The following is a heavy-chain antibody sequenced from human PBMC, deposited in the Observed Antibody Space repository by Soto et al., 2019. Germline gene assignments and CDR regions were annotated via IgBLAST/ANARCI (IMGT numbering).Heavy chain of an antibody. V-gene: IGHV1-18*01. CDR2: ISAYNGNT. J-gene: IGHJ4*02. CDR1: XXXFTNXX. D-gene: IGHD2-15*01. CDR3: XXGXTPIDY. Sequence: QVQLVQSGAEVKKPGASVKVXCXXSXXXFTNXXISWVRQXPGQGLEWMGWISAYNGNTNYAQNFQGRVTMTTDTSTSTAYMELRSLRSDDXAVYYCXXGXTPIDYWGQGTLVTVSS.